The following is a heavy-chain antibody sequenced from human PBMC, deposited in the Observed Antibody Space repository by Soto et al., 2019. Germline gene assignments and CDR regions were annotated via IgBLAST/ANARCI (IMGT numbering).Heavy chain of an antibody. CDR2: IKPISDIT. CDR1: GDTFGRFT. V-gene: IGHV1-69*13. D-gene: IGHD4-4*01. Sequence: SVKVSCKASGDTFGRFTINWVRQAPGQGLEWMGGIKPISDITNYAQRFQGRVTFTADASTSTVYLELSSLRSEDAAMYYCARDPSTINKLIGVWFDPWGQGTLVTVSS. CDR3: ARDPSTINKLIGVWFDP. J-gene: IGHJ5*02.